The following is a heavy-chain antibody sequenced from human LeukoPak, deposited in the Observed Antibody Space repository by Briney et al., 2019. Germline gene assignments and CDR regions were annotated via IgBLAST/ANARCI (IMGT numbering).Heavy chain of an antibody. V-gene: IGHV3-74*03. Sequence: PGGSLRLPCAASGFIFSDYEMYWVRQAPGKGLVWVSRILADGTTTMYADSVRGRFTISRDNAKNTLYLQMNSLRAEDTAAYYCARGNYGFDYWGQGTLVIVSS. D-gene: IGHD1-7*01. CDR1: GFIFSDYE. CDR2: ILADGTTT. J-gene: IGHJ4*02. CDR3: ARGNYGFDY.